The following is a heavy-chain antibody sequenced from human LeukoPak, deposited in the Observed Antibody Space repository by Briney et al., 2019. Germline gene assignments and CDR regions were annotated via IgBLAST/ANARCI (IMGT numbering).Heavy chain of an antibody. V-gene: IGHV3-30-3*01. J-gene: IGHJ4*01. CDR1: GFTFSSYA. CDR2: ISYDGSNK. CDR3: AREGYSSSYFDY. D-gene: IGHD6-6*01. Sequence: PGGSLRLSCAASGFTFSSYAMHWGRPAPGKGLEWVAVISYDGSNKYYADSVKGRFTISRDNSKNTLYLQMNSLRAEDTAVYYCAREGYSSSYFDYWGQGTLVTVSS.